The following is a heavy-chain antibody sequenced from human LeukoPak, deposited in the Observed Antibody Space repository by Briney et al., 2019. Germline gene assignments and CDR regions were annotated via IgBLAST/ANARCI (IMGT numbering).Heavy chain of an antibody. CDR3: ARPALAGTSPFDS. CDR2: IYHSGST. V-gene: IGHV4-4*02. CDR1: GGSLHSNNW. Sequence: SGTLSLTCAVSGGSLHSNNWWSWVRRPPGKGLEWSGEIYHSGSTNYNPSLQRRATISRDTSKNQFSLKLSSVTASDTAVYYCARPALAGTSPFDSWGQGTLVTVSS. D-gene: IGHD6-19*01. J-gene: IGHJ4*02.